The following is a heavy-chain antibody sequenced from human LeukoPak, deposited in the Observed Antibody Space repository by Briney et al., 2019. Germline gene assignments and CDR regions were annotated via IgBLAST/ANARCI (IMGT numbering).Heavy chain of an antibody. J-gene: IGHJ5*02. CDR3: ARDRLQLQS. D-gene: IGHD5-24*01. CDR2: IYTSGST. V-gene: IGHV4-61*02. CDR1: GGSISSGSYY. Sequence: SETLSLTCTVSGGSISSGSYYWSWIRQPAGKGLEWIGRIYTSGSTNYNPSLKSRVTISVDTSKNQFSLKLSSVTAADTAVYYCARDRLQLQSWGQGTLVTVSS.